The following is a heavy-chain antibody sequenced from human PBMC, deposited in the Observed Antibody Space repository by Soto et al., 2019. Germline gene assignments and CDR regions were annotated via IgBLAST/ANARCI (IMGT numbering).Heavy chain of an antibody. J-gene: IGHJ4*02. CDR2: IYLSGNT. D-gene: IGHD6-19*01. CDR1: GGSISSHY. Sequence: SETLSLTCTVSGGSISSHYWSWIRQPAGKGLEWIGRIYLSGNTKINPSLKNRVTMSVDASKNQFSLTLKSVTAADTAVYYCAKELKPYNSGWYFALSGGQGTLVTVSS. V-gene: IGHV4-4*07. CDR3: AKELKPYNSGWYFALS.